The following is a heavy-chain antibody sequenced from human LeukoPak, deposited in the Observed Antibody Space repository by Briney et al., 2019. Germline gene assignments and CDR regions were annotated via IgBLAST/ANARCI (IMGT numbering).Heavy chain of an antibody. J-gene: IGHJ1*01. D-gene: IGHD3-10*01. CDR3: AKDGAGSGWFGELFQD. CDR1: GFTFSSYA. V-gene: IGHV3-23*01. CDR2: ISGSGGST. Sequence: GGSLRLSCAASGFTFSSYAMSWVRQAPGKGREWVSAISGSGGSTYYADSVKGGFTISRDNSKNTLYLQMNSLRAEDTAVYYCAKDGAGSGWFGELFQDWGQGTLVTVSS.